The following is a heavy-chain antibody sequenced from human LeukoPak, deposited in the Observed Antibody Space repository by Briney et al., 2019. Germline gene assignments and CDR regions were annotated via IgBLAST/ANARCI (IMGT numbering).Heavy chain of an antibody. CDR1: GFTFSSYA. V-gene: IGHV3-23*01. CDR3: ARGGAYCSSTSCYEFDY. J-gene: IGHJ4*02. D-gene: IGHD2-2*01. CDR2: ISGSGGST. Sequence: GGSLRLSCAASGFTFSSYAMSWVRQAPGKGLEWVSAISGSGGSTYYADSVKGRFTISRDNSKNTLYLQMNSLRAEDTAVYYCARGGAYCSSTSCYEFDYWGQGTLVTVSS.